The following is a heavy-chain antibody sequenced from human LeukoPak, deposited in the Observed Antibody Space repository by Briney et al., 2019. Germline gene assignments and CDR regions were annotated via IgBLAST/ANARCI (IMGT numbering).Heavy chain of an antibody. CDR2: IYHSGTT. V-gene: IGHV4-34*01. CDR1: GGSFSGYY. J-gene: IGHJ4*02. D-gene: IGHD1-1*01. Sequence: PSETLSLTCAVYGGSFSGYYWSWIRQPPGKGLEWIGEIYHSGTTNYNPSLKSRVTISVDKSKNQFSLKLTSVTAADTAVYYCARGGWNKFDYWGQGTLVTVSS. CDR3: ARGGWNKFDY.